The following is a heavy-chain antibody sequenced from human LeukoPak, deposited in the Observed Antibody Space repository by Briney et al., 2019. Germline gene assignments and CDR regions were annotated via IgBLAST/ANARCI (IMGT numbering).Heavy chain of an antibody. Sequence: SETLSLTCTVSGGSISSHYWSWIRQPAGKGLEWIGRIYSTGSTKYSPSLESRLTMSLDTSKDQFSLKLTSVTAADTAVYYCARGVVVAGLRYYFDSWGQGSLVSVPS. CDR2: IYSTGST. CDR3: ARGVVVAGLRYYFDS. V-gene: IGHV4-4*07. J-gene: IGHJ4*02. D-gene: IGHD6-19*01. CDR1: GGSISSHY.